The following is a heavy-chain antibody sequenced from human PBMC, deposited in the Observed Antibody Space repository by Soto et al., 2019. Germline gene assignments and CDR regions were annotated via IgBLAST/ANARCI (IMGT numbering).Heavy chain of an antibody. CDR3: ARTPYDYIWGSYRRHFDY. J-gene: IGHJ4*02. CDR2: INHSGST. V-gene: IGHV4-34*01. CDR1: GGSFSGYY. D-gene: IGHD3-16*02. Sequence: SETLSLTCAVYGGSFSGYYWSWIRQPPGKGLEWIGEINHSGSTNYNPSLKSRVTISVDTSKNQFSLKLSSVTAADTAVYYCARTPYDYIWGSYRRHFDYWGQGTLVTVSS.